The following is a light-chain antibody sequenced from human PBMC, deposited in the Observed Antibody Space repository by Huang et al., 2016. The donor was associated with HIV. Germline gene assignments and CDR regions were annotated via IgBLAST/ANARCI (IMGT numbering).Light chain of an antibody. CDR3: QQYNNWPPVT. J-gene: IGKJ2*01. CDR2: GAS. Sequence: EVVMTQSPATLSVSPGERATLSCRASKSVSSNLAWYQQKPGQAPRLLIYGASTRATGIPARFSGSGSGTEFTLTISSLQSEDFAVYYCQQYNNWPPVTFGQGTKLEIK. CDR1: KSVSSN. V-gene: IGKV3D-15*01.